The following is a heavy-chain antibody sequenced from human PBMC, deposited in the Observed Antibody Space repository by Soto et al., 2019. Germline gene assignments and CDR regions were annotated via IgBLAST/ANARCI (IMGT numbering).Heavy chain of an antibody. V-gene: IGHV3-23*01. CDR3: AKDGEYYDFWSGYYWGYYFDY. CDR1: GFTFSSYA. Sequence: EVQLLESGGGLVQPGGSLRLSCAASGFTFSSYAMSWVRQAPGKGLEWVSAISGSGGSTYYADSVKGRFTISRDNSKNTLYLQMNSLRAEDTAVYYCAKDGEYYDFWSGYYWGYYFDYWSQGTLVTVSS. CDR2: ISGSGGST. J-gene: IGHJ4*02. D-gene: IGHD3-3*01.